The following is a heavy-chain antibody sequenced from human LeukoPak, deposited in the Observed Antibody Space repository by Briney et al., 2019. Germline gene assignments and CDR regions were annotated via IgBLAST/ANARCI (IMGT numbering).Heavy chain of an antibody. CDR1: GFTFTSYS. J-gene: IGHJ4*02. CDR3: AKDDRWLQFCC. V-gene: IGHV3-21*04. CDR2: ISSDSTYI. Sequence: GGSLRLSCAASGFTFTSYSSTWVRQAPGKGLEWVSSISSDSTYIYYGDSVKGRFTISRDNAKNSLYLQMNSLRAEDTAVYYCAKDDRWLQFCCWGQGTLVTVSA. D-gene: IGHD5-24*01.